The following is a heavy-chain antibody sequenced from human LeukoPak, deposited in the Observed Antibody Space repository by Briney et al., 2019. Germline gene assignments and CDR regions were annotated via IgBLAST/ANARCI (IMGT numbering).Heavy chain of an antibody. Sequence: GGSLRLACAASGFTFSSYSMNWVRQAPGKGLEWVSSISSSSSSYIYYADSVKGRFTISRDNAKNSLYLQMNSLRAEDTAVYYCARDLSDGDFNWFDPWGQGTLVTVSS. D-gene: IGHD2-21*01. CDR3: ARDLSDGDFNWFDP. J-gene: IGHJ5*02. V-gene: IGHV3-21*01. CDR2: ISSSSSSYI. CDR1: GFTFSSYS.